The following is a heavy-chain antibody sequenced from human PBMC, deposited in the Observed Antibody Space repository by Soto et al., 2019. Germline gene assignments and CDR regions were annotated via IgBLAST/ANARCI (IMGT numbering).Heavy chain of an antibody. V-gene: IGHV1-69*04. Sequence: ASVKVSCKASGGTFSSYTISWVRQAPGQGLEWMGRIIPILGIANYAQKFQGRVTITADKSTSTAYMELSSLRSEDTAVYYCARERIAVAASDAFDIWGQGTMVTVSS. CDR2: IIPILGIA. D-gene: IGHD6-19*01. CDR1: GGTFSSYT. J-gene: IGHJ3*02. CDR3: ARERIAVAASDAFDI.